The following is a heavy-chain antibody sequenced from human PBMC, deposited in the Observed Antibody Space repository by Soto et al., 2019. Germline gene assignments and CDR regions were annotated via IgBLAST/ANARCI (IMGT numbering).Heavy chain of an antibody. Sequence: ASLKVSCKASGYTFTGYYMHWVRQAPGQGLEWMGWINPNSGGTNYAQKFQGWVTMTRDTSISTAYMELSRLRSDDTAVYYCARATVGARSYYYGMDVWGQGTTVTVSS. CDR2: INPNSGGT. V-gene: IGHV1-2*04. J-gene: IGHJ6*02. CDR1: GYTFTGYY. D-gene: IGHD1-26*01. CDR3: ARATVGARSYYYGMDV.